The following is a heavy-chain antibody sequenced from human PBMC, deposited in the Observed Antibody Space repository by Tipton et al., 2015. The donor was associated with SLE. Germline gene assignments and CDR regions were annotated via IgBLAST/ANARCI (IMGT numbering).Heavy chain of an antibody. CDR1: GFTFNTFSSHA. D-gene: IGHD6-19*01. Sequence: GSLRLSCAVSGFTFNTFSSHAMTWVRQAPGKGLEWVSAISGNGGSTYYADSVKGRFTISRDTSKNMLYLQMNRLRAGDTAVYYCAKDLYRSTGWYGLLDYWGQGTLVTVSS. CDR2: ISGNGGST. CDR3: AKDLYRSTGWYGLLDY. J-gene: IGHJ4*02. V-gene: IGHV3-23*01.